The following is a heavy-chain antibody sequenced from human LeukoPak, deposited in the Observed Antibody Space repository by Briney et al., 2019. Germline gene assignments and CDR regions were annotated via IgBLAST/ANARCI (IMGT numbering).Heavy chain of an antibody. D-gene: IGHD1-26*01. J-gene: IGHJ4*02. V-gene: IGHV3-73*01. CDR2: IRSKANSYAT. Sequence: GGSLKLSCAASGFTFSGSAMHWVRQASGKGLEWVGRIRSKANSYATAYAASVKGRFTISGDDSKNTAYLQMNSLKTEDTAVYYCTSGYTGSDYRDYWGQGTLVTVSS. CDR1: GFTFSGSA. CDR3: TSGYTGSDYRDY.